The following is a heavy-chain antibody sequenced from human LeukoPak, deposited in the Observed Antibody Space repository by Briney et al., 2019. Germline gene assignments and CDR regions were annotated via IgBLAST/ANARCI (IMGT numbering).Heavy chain of an antibody. J-gene: IGHJ6*02. V-gene: IGHV3-30*04. D-gene: IGHD3-3*02. CDR1: GFTFSPHT. CDR3: AKDFSVDV. Sequence: PGGSLRLSCAASGFTFSPHTMHWVRQAPGKGLEWVAVISYDGSNKYYADSVKGRFTISRDNSKNTLYLQMNSLRAEDTAVYYCAKDFSVDVWGQGTTVTVSS. CDR2: ISYDGSNK.